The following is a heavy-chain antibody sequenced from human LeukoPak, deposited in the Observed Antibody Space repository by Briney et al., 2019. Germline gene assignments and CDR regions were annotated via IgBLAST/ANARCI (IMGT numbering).Heavy chain of an antibody. CDR3: TKDPRTKSTPFSP. Sequence: GGSLRLSCAASGFTFSSYAMSWGRQAPGKGLEWVSAISGSGGSTYYADSVKGRFTISRDKSKNTLYLQVNSLRAEDTAVYYCTKDPRTKSTPFSPWGQGTLVTVSS. CDR1: GFTFSSYA. J-gene: IGHJ5*02. CDR2: ISGSGGST. V-gene: IGHV3-23*01. D-gene: IGHD1-1*01.